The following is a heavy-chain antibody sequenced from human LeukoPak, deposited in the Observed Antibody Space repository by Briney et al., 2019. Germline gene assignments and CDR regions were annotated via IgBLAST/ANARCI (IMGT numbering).Heavy chain of an antibody. D-gene: IGHD5-24*01. CDR1: GGSMDRLP. Sequence: SETLSLTCTVSGGSMDRLPWNWIRQPAGKGLEWIGRIYTYGTSSYNPSLKSRVSMSVDTSKNQFSLKVNSVTAADTAVYYCAKSYIGKDGYSYFAYWGQGIPVTVSS. CDR2: IYTYGTS. CDR3: AKSYIGKDGYSYFAY. V-gene: IGHV4-4*07. J-gene: IGHJ4*02.